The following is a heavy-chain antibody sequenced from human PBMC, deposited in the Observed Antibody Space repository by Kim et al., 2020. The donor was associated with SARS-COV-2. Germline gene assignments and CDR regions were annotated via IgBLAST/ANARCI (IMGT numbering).Heavy chain of an antibody. V-gene: IGHV4-59*13. CDR3: ARGHQSYYPRGGSFDY. Sequence: SETLSLTCTVSGGSISSYYWSWIRQPPGKGLEWIGYIYYSGSTNYNPSLKSRVTISVDTSKNQFSLKLSSVTAADTAVYYCARGHQSYYPRGGSFDYWGQGTLVTVSS. CDR1: GGSISSYY. CDR2: IYYSGST. D-gene: IGHD1-26*01. J-gene: IGHJ4*02.